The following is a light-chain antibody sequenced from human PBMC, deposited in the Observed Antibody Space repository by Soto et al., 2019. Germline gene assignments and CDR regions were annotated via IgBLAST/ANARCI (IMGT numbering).Light chain of an antibody. J-gene: IGLJ2*01. V-gene: IGLV1-40*01. CDR3: LSFDSSLSVV. Sequence: QPVLTQPPSVSGAPGQRVTISCTGSSSNIGAGYDVHWYQQLPGRAPKLLIYGNTNRPSWVPDRFSGSKSGTSASLAITGLQAEDEADYYCLSFDSSLSVVFGGGTQLTVL. CDR2: GNT. CDR1: SSNIGAGYD.